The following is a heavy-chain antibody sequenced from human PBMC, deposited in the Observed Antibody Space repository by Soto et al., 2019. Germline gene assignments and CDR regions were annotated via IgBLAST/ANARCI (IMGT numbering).Heavy chain of an antibody. Sequence: QVQLVQSGAEVKKPGSSVKVSCKASGGTFSSYAISWVRQAPGQGLEWMGGIIPIFGTANYAQKFQGRVKITADESTSTAYMELSSLRSEDTAVYYCARDTARRYYYYYYGMDVWGQGTTVTVSS. CDR1: GGTFSSYA. D-gene: IGHD5-18*01. V-gene: IGHV1-69*01. J-gene: IGHJ6*02. CDR2: IIPIFGTA. CDR3: ARDTARRYYYYYYGMDV.